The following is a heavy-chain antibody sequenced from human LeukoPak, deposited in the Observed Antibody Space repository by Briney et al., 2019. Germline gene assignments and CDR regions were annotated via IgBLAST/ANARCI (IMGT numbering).Heavy chain of an antibody. Sequence: SETLSLTCTVSGGSISSYYWSWIRQPPGKGLEWIGYIYYSGSTYYNPSLKSRVTISIQTSKNQFSLKLTSVTAADTAVYYCAGDYGDLLTGIRFDTWGQGTLVTVSS. CDR3: AGDYGDLLTGIRFDT. CDR2: IYYSGST. CDR1: GGSISSYY. J-gene: IGHJ5*02. D-gene: IGHD4-17*01. V-gene: IGHV4-59*06.